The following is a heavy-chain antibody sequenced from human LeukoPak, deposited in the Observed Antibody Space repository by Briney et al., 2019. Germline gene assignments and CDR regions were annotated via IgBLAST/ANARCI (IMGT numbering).Heavy chain of an antibody. V-gene: IGHV3-21*01. CDR3: AREVAAYFDL. CDR1: GFTFSSYS. Sequence: GGSLRLSCAASGFTFSSYSMNWVAQAPGKGLEWVSSISSSSSYIYYADSVKGRFTISRDNAKSSLYLQMNSLRAEDTAVYYCAREVAAYFDLWGRGTLVTVSS. D-gene: IGHD6-19*01. J-gene: IGHJ2*01. CDR2: ISSSSSYI.